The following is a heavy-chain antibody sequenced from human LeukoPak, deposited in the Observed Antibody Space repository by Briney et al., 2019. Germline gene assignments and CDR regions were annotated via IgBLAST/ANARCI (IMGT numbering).Heavy chain of an antibody. CDR1: GFTVSSNY. CDR2: IYSGGST. J-gene: IGHJ3*02. Sequence: GGSLRLSCAASGFTVSSNYMSWVRQAPGKGLEWVSVIYSGGSTYYADSVKGRFTISRDNSKNTLYLQMNSLRAEDTAVYYCAADPYYFDSSGWPGGRHAFDIWGQGTMVTVSS. CDR3: AADPYYFDSSGWPGGRHAFDI. D-gene: IGHD3-22*01. V-gene: IGHV3-66*01.